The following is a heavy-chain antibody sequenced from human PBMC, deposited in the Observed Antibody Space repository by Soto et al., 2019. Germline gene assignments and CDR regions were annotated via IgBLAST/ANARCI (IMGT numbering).Heavy chain of an antibody. Sequence: QVQLVQSGAEVKKPGSSVKVSCKASGGTFSSYSINWVRQAPGQGLEWMGEIIPIFGTANYAQKFQGRVTITADESTSTAYMELSSLRSEDAAVYYCARDGGRHSGGIDYWGQGTLVAVSS. CDR2: IIPIFGTA. CDR1: GGTFSSYS. D-gene: IGHD1-26*01. CDR3: ARDGGRHSGGIDY. V-gene: IGHV1-69*01. J-gene: IGHJ4*02.